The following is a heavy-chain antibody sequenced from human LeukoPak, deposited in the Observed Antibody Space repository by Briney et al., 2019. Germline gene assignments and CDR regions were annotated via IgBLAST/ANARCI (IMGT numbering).Heavy chain of an antibody. CDR2: IYYTGNT. CDR1: GGSVSSGSYY. CDR3: ARGYCSGGSCYYFDY. J-gene: IGHJ4*02. D-gene: IGHD2-15*01. V-gene: IGHV4-61*01. Sequence: SETLSLTCTVSGGSVSSGSYYWNWIRQPPGKGLEWIAYIYYTGNTKYNPSLKGRVTISVDTSKNQFSLKLSSLTAADTAVYYCARGYCSGGSCYYFDYWGRGTLVSVSS.